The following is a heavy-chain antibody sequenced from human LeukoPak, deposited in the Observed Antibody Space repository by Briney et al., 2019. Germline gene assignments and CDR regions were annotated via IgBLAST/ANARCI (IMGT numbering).Heavy chain of an antibody. J-gene: IGHJ6*03. Sequence: SETLSLTCTVSGYSISSGYYWGWIRQPPGKGLEWIGSIYHSGSTYYNPSLKSRVTISVDTSKNQFSLKLSSVTAADTAVYYCARASSSSYLYYYYYMDVWGKGTTVTVSS. V-gene: IGHV4-38-2*02. CDR3: ARASSSSYLYYYYYMDV. CDR2: IYHSGST. CDR1: GYSISSGYY. D-gene: IGHD6-6*01.